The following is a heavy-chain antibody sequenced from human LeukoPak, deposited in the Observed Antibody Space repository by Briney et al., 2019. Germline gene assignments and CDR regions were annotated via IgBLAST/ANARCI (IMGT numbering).Heavy chain of an antibody. V-gene: IGHV3-48*04. CDR3: ARVRGIARFDP. CDR1: GFTFSSYS. D-gene: IGHD6-13*01. J-gene: IGHJ5*02. CDR2: ISSSSSTI. Sequence: PGGSLRLSCAASGFTFSSYSMNWVRQAPGKGLEWVSYISSSSSTIYYADSVKGRFTISRDNAKNSLYLQMNSLRAEDTAVYYCARVRGIARFDPWAREPWSPSPQ.